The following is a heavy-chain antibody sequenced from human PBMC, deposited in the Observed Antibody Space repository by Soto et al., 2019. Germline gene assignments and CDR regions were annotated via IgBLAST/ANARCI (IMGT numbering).Heavy chain of an antibody. Sequence: QLHLVQSGAVVKKPGASVTVSCSASGYPVTAYYMHWVRQAPGRGLEWMGGINPATGAAKYTQTFQGRVTMTRDKSTSTVFMELGGLTSADTAVFYCARGGGVGVAGSAAFDMWGQGTLVTVSS. CDR1: GYPVTAYY. J-gene: IGHJ3*02. CDR2: INPATGAA. V-gene: IGHV1-2*02. D-gene: IGHD3-3*01. CDR3: ARGGGVGVAGSAAFDM.